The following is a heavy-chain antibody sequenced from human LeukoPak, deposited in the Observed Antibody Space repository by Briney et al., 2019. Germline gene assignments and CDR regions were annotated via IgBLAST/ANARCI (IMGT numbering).Heavy chain of an antibody. J-gene: IGHJ4*02. V-gene: IGHV3-30-3*01. CDR1: GFTFSSYA. D-gene: IGHD5-24*01. CDR3: ARGSLWLQLDY. Sequence: PGGSLRLSCAASGFTFSSYAMHWVRQAPGKGLEWVAAISYDGSNKYYADSVKGRFTISRDNSKNTLYLQMNSLRAEDTAVYYCARGSLWLQLDYWGQGTLVTVSS. CDR2: ISYDGSNK.